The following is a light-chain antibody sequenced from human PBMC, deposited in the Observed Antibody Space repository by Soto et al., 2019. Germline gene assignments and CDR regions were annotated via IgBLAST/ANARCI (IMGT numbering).Light chain of an antibody. J-gene: IGLJ1*01. CDR3: SSYAGSHNYV. Sequence: QSALTQPASVSGSRGQSITISCTGTSSDVGGYSYVSWFQQHPGKVPKLMIYDVTNRPSGVSNRFSASKSGNTASLTISGLQAEDEADYYCSSYAGSHNYVFGSGTKVTDL. CDR2: DVT. V-gene: IGLV2-14*01. CDR1: SSDVGGYSY.